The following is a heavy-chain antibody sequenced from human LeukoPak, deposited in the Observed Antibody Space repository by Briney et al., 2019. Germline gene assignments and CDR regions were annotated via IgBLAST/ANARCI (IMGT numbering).Heavy chain of an antibody. CDR2: LYYGRGT. D-gene: IGHD3-16*01. Sequence: SATLSLTCTVSGYSISSGNYWGWIRQPPGKGLVWIASLYYGRGTYYIPSLKSRATISEDTSKNQFSLSLSTVTAADTAVYYSMRGPTTVQGGGFDYWGQGTLVTVSP. V-gene: IGHV4-38-2*02. CDR1: GYSISSGNY. J-gene: IGHJ4*02. CDR3: MRGPTTVQGGGFDY.